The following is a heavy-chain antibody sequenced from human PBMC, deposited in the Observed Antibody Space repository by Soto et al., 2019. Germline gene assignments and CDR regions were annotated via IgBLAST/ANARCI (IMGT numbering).Heavy chain of an antibody. CDR3: ARGWGLDSDTYYYAF. CDR1: GGTFSSYA. D-gene: IGHD3-16*01. V-gene: IGHV1-69*13. Sequence: SVKVSCKASGGTFSSYAISWLRQAPGQGLEWMGGIIPIFGTANYAQKFQGRVTITADESTSTAYMELSRLRSEDTAIYYCARGWGLDSDTYYYAFWGQGTLVTVSS. J-gene: IGHJ4*02. CDR2: IIPIFGTA.